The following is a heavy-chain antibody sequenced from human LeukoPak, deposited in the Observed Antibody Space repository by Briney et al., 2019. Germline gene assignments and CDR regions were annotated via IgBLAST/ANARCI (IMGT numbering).Heavy chain of an antibody. J-gene: IGHJ6*03. D-gene: IGHD3-22*01. CDR1: GGTFSSYA. V-gene: IGHV1-8*03. Sequence: GASVKVSCKASGGTFSSYAISWVRQAPGQGLEWMGWMNPNSGNTGYAQKFQGRVTITRNTSISTAYMELSSLRSEDTAVYYCARARDYYDSSGYYSYYYYMDVWGKGTTVTVSS. CDR2: MNPNSGNT. CDR3: ARARDYYDSSGYYSYYYYMDV.